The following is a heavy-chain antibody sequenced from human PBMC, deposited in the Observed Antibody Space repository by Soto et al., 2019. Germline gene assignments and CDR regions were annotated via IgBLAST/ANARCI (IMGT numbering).Heavy chain of an antibody. CDR2: IKQDGSEK. V-gene: IGHV3-7*01. CDR1: GFTFSSYW. CDR3: ARDSGSGWWSEDCFDY. J-gene: IGHJ4*02. Sequence: EVQLVESGGGLVQPGGSLRLSCAASGFTFSSYWMSWVRQAPGKGLEWVANIKQDGSEKYYVDSVKGRFPISRDNAKNSLYLQMNSLRAEDTAVYYCARDSGSGWWSEDCFDYWGQGTLVTVSS. D-gene: IGHD6-19*01.